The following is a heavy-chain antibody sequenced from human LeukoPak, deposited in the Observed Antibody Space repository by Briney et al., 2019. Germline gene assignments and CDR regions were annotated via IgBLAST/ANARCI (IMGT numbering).Heavy chain of an antibody. CDR2: ISGRADRT. CDR3: AKESPYTSPRNYYFDN. D-gene: IGHD1-14*01. CDR1: GFTFSSYA. Sequence: GGSLRLSCAASGFTFSSYAMSWVRQAPGKGLEWVSAISGRADRTYYAGPVKGRFTISRDNSKNTLNLLMNNLRAEDTAVYYCAKESPYTSPRNYYFDNWGQGTLVTVSS. V-gene: IGHV3-23*01. J-gene: IGHJ4*02.